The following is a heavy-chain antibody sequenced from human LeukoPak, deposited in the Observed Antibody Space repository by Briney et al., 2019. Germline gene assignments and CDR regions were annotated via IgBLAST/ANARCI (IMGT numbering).Heavy chain of an antibody. CDR3: ARGYCSSTSCYSGSWFDP. V-gene: IGHV4-31*03. CDR1: GGSISRGGYY. J-gene: IGHJ5*02. D-gene: IGHD2-2*01. Sequence: SQTLSLTCTVSGGSISRGGYYWSWIRQHPGKGLEWIGYIYYSGSTYYNPSLKSRVTISVDTPKNQFSLKLSSVTAADTAVHYCARGYCSSTSCYSGSWFDPWGQGTLVTVSS. CDR2: IYYSGST.